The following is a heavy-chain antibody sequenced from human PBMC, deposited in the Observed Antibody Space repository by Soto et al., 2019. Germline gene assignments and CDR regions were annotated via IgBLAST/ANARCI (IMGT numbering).Heavy chain of an antibody. J-gene: IGHJ6*02. Sequence: GASVKLSCKASGYTFTSYAMHWVRQAPGQRLEWMGWINAGNGNTKYSQKFQGRVTITRDTSASTAYMELSSLRSEDTAVYYCARDLSYSSSWYEAYYYGMDVWGQGTTVTVSS. V-gene: IGHV1-3*01. CDR1: GYTFTSYA. CDR2: INAGNGNT. CDR3: ARDLSYSSSWYEAYYYGMDV. D-gene: IGHD6-13*01.